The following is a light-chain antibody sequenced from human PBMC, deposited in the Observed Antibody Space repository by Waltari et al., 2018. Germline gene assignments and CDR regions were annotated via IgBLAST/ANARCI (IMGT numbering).Light chain of an antibody. J-gene: IGKJ1*01. CDR1: QSVSRA. Sequence: EIVLTQSPGTQSLSPGERVILSFRVSQSVSRALAWYQQKPGQTPRLLIYGASNRATGIPDRFSGSGSGTDFSLTISRLEPEDFAVYYCQHHVRLPVTFG. CDR2: GAS. CDR3: QHHVRLPVT. V-gene: IGKV3-20*01.